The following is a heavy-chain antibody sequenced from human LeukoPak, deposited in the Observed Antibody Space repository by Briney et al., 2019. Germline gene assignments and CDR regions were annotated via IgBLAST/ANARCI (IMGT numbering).Heavy chain of an antibody. CDR1: GFTFSSHG. V-gene: IGHV3-23*01. Sequence: PGGSLRLSCAASGFTFSSHGMNWVRQAPGKGLEWVSGIGGSGGFITYYADSVKGRFTVSRDNSKNTLYLQMNSLRAGDTAIYYCARDLGWLHYADWGQGTLVTVSS. J-gene: IGHJ4*02. CDR2: IGGSGGFIT. D-gene: IGHD5-12*01. CDR3: ARDLGWLHYAD.